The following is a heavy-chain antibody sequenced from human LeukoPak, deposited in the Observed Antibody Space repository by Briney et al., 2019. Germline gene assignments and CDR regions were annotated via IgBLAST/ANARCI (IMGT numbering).Heavy chain of an antibody. CDR2: IGDSGEIE. CDR3: AKGYSSGWTPFDY. J-gene: IGHJ4*02. D-gene: IGHD6-19*01. CDR1: GFTFSTFW. Sequence: PVGSLRLSCAASGFTFSTFWLSWVRQAPGKGLEWVSGIGDSGEIERYADSVKGRFTISRDNFRNTVYLEMRSLRPEDTAVYYCAKGYSSGWTPFDYWGQGTQVTVSS. V-gene: IGHV3-23*01.